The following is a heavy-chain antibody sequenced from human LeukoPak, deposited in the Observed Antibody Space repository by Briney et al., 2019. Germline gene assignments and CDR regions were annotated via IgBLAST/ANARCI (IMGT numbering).Heavy chain of an antibody. CDR3: ARRIAAAGTSWFDP. V-gene: IGHV1-2*02. D-gene: IGHD6-13*01. Sequence: GASVKVSCKASGYTFTGYYMHWVRQAPGQGLEWMGWINPNSGGTNYAQKFQGRVTMTRDTSISTAYMELGRLRSDDTAVYYCARRIAAAGTSWFDPWGQGTLVTVSS. CDR1: GYTFTGYY. CDR2: INPNSGGT. J-gene: IGHJ5*02.